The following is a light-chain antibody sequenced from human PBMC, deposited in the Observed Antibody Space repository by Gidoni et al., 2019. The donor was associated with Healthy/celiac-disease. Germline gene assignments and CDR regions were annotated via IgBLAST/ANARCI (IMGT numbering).Light chain of an antibody. V-gene: IGLV3-21*02. CDR1: NIGSKR. CDR3: QVWDSSSDHYV. CDR2: DDS. J-gene: IGLJ1*01. Sequence: SYVLTQPPSVSVAPGQTARITCGGNNIGSKRVHWYQQKPGQAPVLVVYDDSDRPSGSPERVSGSNSGNTATLTISRVEAGDEADYYCQVWDSSSDHYVFGTGTKVXV.